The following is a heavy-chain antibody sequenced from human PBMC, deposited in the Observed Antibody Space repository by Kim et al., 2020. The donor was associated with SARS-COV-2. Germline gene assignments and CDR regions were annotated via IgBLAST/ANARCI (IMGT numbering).Heavy chain of an antibody. CDR2: ISGSGGST. V-gene: IGHV3-23*01. CDR3: ANRLLDNTAMVPFDY. Sequence: GGSLRLSCAASGFTFSSYAMSWVRQAPGKGLEWVSAISGSGGSTYYAASVKGRFTISRDKSKNTLYLQMNSLRAEDTAVYYCANRLLDNTAMVPFDYWGQGTLVTVSS. CDR1: GFTFSSYA. J-gene: IGHJ4*02. D-gene: IGHD5-18*01.